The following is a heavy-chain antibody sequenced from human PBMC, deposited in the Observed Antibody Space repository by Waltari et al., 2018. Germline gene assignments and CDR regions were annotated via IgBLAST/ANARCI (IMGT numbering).Heavy chain of an antibody. CDR1: GGPLGTYA. Sequence: QVHLVQSGAEVRKPGSSVKVSCEAPGGPLGTYAISWVRQAPGQRLELMGGIIPNYGTPNYAQKFQCRVNVAADELTTTAYMELSSLRSDDTAVYYCAKRIVGGPFDVWGQGTMVTVSS. J-gene: IGHJ3*01. CDR3: AKRIVGGPFDV. D-gene: IGHD1-26*01. CDR2: IIPNYGTP. V-gene: IGHV1-69*12.